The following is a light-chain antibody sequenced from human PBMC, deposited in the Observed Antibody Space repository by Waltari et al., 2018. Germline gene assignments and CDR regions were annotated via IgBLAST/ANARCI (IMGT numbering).Light chain of an antibody. CDR2: GAS. J-gene: IGKJ2*01. CDR3: QQYYESPDT. V-gene: IGKV4-1*01. CDR1: HVVLYTSNNYNY. Sequence: IMITQSPASLAVSLDKTTSINYKSNHVVLYTSNNYNYLAWYQQKPGQPPQLLIYGASTRESGVPDRFGGSGSGTHFTLTITSLQAEDVAVYYCQQYYESPDTVGHGTKLEIK.